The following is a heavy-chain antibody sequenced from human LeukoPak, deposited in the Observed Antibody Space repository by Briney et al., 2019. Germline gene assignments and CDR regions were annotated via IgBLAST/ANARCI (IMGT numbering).Heavy chain of an antibody. CDR3: ATRRSVAGAEWFDP. D-gene: IGHD6-13*01. CDR1: GYTFTNYY. J-gene: IGHJ5*02. Sequence: ASVKVSCKTSGYTFTNYYMHWVRQAPGQGLAWMGIINPSDGSSTYAQNFQGRVTMTRDTSTSTVYMELSSLRSEDTAVYYCATRRSVAGAEWFDPWGQGTLVTVSS. V-gene: IGHV1-46*01. CDR2: INPSDGSS.